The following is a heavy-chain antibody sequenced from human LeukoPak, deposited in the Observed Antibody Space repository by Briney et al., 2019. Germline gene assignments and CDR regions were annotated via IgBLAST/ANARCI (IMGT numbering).Heavy chain of an antibody. CDR3: AKWDTCSGGSCYSYYYYYYMDV. J-gene: IGHJ6*03. CDR2: IRYDGNNK. Sequence: PGGSLRLSCAASGFTFSSSDMHWVRQAPGKGLEWVAFIRYDGNNKYYPDSVKGRFTISRDNSKNMLYLQMNSLRAEDTAVYYCAKWDTCSGGSCYSYYYYYYMDVWGKGTTVTVSS. D-gene: IGHD2-15*01. V-gene: IGHV3-30*02. CDR1: GFTFSSSD.